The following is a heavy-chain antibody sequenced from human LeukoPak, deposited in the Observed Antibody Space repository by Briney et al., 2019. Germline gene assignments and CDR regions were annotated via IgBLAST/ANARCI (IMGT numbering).Heavy chain of an antibody. V-gene: IGHV3-23*01. D-gene: IGHD3-16*01. CDR2: ISGDGVSYAHSVSNT. J-gene: IGHJ5*02. CDR3: AKNLITPFP. Sequence: GGALRLSCAASGFSFSSSAMTWVRQAPGKGLEWVSGISGDGVSYAHSVSNTYYADSVKGRLTISRDNSKNMLFLQMNSLRAGDTAVYYCAKNLITPFPWGQGTLVTVSS. CDR1: GFSFSSSA.